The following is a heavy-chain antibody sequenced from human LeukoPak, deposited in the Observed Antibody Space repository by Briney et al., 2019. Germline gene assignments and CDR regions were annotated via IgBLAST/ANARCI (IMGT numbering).Heavy chain of an antibody. CDR3: AKTPSAGYYYDSSGYTWVLDY. D-gene: IGHD3-22*01. J-gene: IGHJ4*02. Sequence: SGKVSCKASGGTFSIYAISWVRQAPGQGLEWMGGIIPIFGTANYAQKFQGRVTITADESTSTAYMELSSLRSEDTAVYYCAKTPSAGYYYDSSGYTWVLDYWGQGTLVTVSS. CDR1: GGTFSIYA. CDR2: IIPIFGTA. V-gene: IGHV1-69*13.